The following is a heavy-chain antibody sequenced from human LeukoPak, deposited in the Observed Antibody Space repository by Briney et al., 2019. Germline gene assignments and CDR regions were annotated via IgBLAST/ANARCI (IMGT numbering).Heavy chain of an antibody. D-gene: IGHD3-3*01. Sequence: GGSLRLSCAASGFTFSSYGMHWVRQAPGKGLEWVAVISYDGSNKYYADSVKGRFTISRDNSKNTLCLQMNSLRAEDTAVYYCAREPRNYDSTLDAFDIWGQGTMVTVSS. CDR2: ISYDGSNK. CDR3: AREPRNYDSTLDAFDI. CDR1: GFTFSSYG. V-gene: IGHV3-30*03. J-gene: IGHJ3*02.